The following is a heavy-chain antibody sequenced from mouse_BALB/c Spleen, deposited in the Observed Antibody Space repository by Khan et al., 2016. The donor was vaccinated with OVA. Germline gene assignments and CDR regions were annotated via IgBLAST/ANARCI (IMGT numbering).Heavy chain of an antibody. D-gene: IGHD2-14*01. V-gene: IGHV1-4*01. Sequence: QVQLKQSGAELARPGASVKMSCKASGYTFPSNTMHWVKQRPGQGLEWIGYINPRSDYTIYNQKFKDKATLTADISSTTAYMQLSSLTSDDSAVYYCERRTTGYAMDYWGQGTSGTVSS. CDR1: GYTFPSNT. J-gene: IGHJ4*01. CDR2: INPRSDYT. CDR3: ERRTTGYAMDY.